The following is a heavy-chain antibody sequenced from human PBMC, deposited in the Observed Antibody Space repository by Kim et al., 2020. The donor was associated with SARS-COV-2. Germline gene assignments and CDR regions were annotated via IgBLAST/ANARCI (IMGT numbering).Heavy chain of an antibody. CDR3: VKESTSITKYAMEV. Sequence: GGSLRLSCSASGFMFNDFWMSWVRQAPGKGLDWLAKIKSDGSDKYYVDSVKGRFAISRDNAKNLVYLQMDSLRADDTAVYFCVKESTSITKYAMEVWGQGTTVIVSS. J-gene: IGHJ6*02. CDR2: IKSDGSDK. D-gene: IGHD1-20*01. CDR1: GFMFNDFW. V-gene: IGHV3-7*03.